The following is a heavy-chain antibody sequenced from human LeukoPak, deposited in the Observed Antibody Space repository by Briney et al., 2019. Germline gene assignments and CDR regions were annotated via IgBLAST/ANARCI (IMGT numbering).Heavy chain of an antibody. D-gene: IGHD2-21*02. CDR1: GFTFSSYG. CDR2: IDSGGITI. Sequence: GGSLRLSCAASGFTFSSYGMSWVRQAPGKGLEWVSHIDSGGITIYYADSVKGRFTISRDNAKNSIYLQMDSLRVEDTAIYYCARDSVSDLLDYWGQGTPVTVSS. J-gene: IGHJ4*02. V-gene: IGHV3-48*04. CDR3: ARDSVSDLLDY.